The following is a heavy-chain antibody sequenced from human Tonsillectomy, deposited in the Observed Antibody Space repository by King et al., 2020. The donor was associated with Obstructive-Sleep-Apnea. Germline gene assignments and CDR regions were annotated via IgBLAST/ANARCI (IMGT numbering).Heavy chain of an antibody. CDR2: IYQSGST. CDR1: GDSITSTNW. V-gene: IGHV4-4*02. D-gene: IGHD1-26*01. J-gene: IGHJ4*02. CDR3: ARNGYYCIDY. Sequence: QLQESGPGLVEPSGTLSLTCTVSGDSITSTNWWRWVRQPPGKGLEWIGEIYQSGSTNYNSSLKSRVTILVDKSKSQFSLKLTSVTDADTAVYFCARNGYYCIDYWGQGTLVTVSS.